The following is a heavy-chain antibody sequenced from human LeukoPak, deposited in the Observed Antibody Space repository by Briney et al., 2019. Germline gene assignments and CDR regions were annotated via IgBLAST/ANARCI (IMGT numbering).Heavy chain of an antibody. CDR3: ARATTYDILTGYFDY. Sequence: GGSLRLSCAASGFIFSSQWMGWVRQAPGKGLEWVANVNQGGTEKFYVASVKGRFSISRDNAENSLYLQMNSLRAEDTAVYYCARATTYDILTGYFDYWGQGTLVTVPS. CDR2: VNQGGTEK. V-gene: IGHV3-7*01. D-gene: IGHD3-9*01. CDR1: GFIFSSQW. J-gene: IGHJ4*02.